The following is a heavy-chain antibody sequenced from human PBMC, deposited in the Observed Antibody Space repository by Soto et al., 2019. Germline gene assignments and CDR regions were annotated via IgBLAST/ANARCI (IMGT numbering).Heavy chain of an antibody. D-gene: IGHD3-10*01. CDR3: ARETITMVRGVIENWFDP. CDR1: GGSISSGGYS. Sequence: SETLSLTCAVSGGSISSGGYSWSWIRQPPGKGLEWIGYIYYSGSTYYIPSLKSRVTISVDTSKNQFSLKLSSVTAADTAVYYCARETITMVRGVIENWFDPWGQGTLVTVSS. CDR2: IYYSGST. J-gene: IGHJ5*02. V-gene: IGHV4-30-2*05.